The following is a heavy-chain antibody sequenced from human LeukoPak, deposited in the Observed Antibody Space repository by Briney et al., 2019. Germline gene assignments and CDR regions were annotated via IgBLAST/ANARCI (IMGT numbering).Heavy chain of an antibody. CDR1: GFTVSSNY. D-gene: IGHD3-22*01. V-gene: IGHV3-53*01. CDR2: IYSGGST. J-gene: IGHJ3*02. CDR3: AREVLYDSSGQGAFDI. Sequence: GGSLRLSCAASGFTVSSNYMSWVRQAPGKGLEWVSVIYSGGSTYYADSVKGRFTISRDNSKNTLYLQMNSLRAEDTAVYYCAREVLYDSSGQGAFDIWGQGTMVTVSS.